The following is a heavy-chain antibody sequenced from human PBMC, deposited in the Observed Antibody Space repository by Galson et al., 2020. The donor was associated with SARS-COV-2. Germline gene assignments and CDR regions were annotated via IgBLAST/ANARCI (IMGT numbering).Heavy chain of an antibody. CDR1: GGSISTSSYY. J-gene: IGHJ5*02. CDR2: FYNRGST. V-gene: IGHV4-39*01. CDR3: ARSGGTSWYWNWFDP. D-gene: IGHD6-13*01. Sequence: ETSETLSLTCTVSGGSISTSSYYWGWIRQPPGKGLEWIGSFYNRGSTYYNPSLKSRFTISVDTSKNQFSLKVTSVTAADTAVYYCARSGGTSWYWNWFDPWGQGALVSVSS.